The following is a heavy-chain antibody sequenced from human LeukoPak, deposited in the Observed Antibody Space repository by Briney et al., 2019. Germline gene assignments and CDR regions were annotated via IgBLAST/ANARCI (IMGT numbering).Heavy chain of an antibody. D-gene: IGHD3-3*01. CDR2: ISGSGGST. Sequence: ETLSLTCAVYGGSFSSYAMSWVRQAPGKGLEWVSAISGSGGSTYYADSVKGRFTISRDNSENTLYLQMNSLRAEDTAVYYCAKELRFLEWLLDGGTFDYWGQGTLVTVSS. CDR1: GGSFSSYA. J-gene: IGHJ4*02. V-gene: IGHV3-23*01. CDR3: AKELRFLEWLLDGGTFDY.